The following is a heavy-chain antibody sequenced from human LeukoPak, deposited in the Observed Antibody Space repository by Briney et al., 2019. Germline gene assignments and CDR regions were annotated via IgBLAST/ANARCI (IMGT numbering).Heavy chain of an antibody. CDR3: TREDW. CDR1: GSTFTGHY. Sequence: ASVKVSCKASGSTFTGHYIFWVRQAPGQGLEWMGWINPNSGATNYAQKFQGRVTMTRDTSINTAYMELSSLILDDTAVYFCTREDWWGQGTPVTVS. D-gene: IGHD3/OR15-3a*01. V-gene: IGHV1-2*02. CDR2: INPNSGAT. J-gene: IGHJ4*02.